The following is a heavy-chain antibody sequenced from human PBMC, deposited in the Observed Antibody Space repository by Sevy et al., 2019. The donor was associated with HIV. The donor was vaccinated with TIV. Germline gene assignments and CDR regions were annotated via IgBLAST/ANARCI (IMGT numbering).Heavy chain of an antibody. Sequence: GGSLRLSCAASGFTFSKYSMSWVRQPPGKELEWVSTLTFGCGEINHADSVKGRFTISRDNSKNSLYLQMNNLRAEDTAVYYCASEGCNKPHDHWGQGTLVTVSS. CDR3: ASEGCNKPHDH. CDR1: GFTFSKYS. D-gene: IGHD2-8*01. CDR2: LTFGCGEI. V-gene: IGHV3-23*01. J-gene: IGHJ4*02.